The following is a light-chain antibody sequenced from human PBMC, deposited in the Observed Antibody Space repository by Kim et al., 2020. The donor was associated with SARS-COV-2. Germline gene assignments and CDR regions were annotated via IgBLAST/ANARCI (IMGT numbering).Light chain of an antibody. CDR1: QSVRSD. CDR3: QQYNQWPPLT. Sequence: EIVMTQPPPTLSVSPGERATLSCRASQSVRSDLAWYQQKPGQAPRLLIYGASTRATGIPARFSGSGSGTEFTLTISSLQSEDFAVYYCQQYNQWPPLTFGGGTKVDIK. V-gene: IGKV3-15*01. CDR2: GAS. J-gene: IGKJ4*01.